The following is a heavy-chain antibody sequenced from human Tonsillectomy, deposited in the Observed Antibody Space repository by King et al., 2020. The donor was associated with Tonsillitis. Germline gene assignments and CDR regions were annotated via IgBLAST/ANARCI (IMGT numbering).Heavy chain of an antibody. J-gene: IGHJ4*02. Sequence: VQLQQWGAGLLKPSENLSITCAVYGGSFSGYYWSWIRQPPGKGLEWIGEINHSGSTNYNPSLKSRVTISVDTSKNQVSLKLSSVTAADTAVYYCARRARRLRYFDWSYFDYWGQGTLVTVSS. CDR2: INHSGST. V-gene: IGHV4-34*01. D-gene: IGHD3-9*01. CDR1: GGSFSGYY. CDR3: ARRARRLRYFDWSYFDY.